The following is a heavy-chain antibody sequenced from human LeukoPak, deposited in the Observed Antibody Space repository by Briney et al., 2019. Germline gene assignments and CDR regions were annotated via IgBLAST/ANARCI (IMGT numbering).Heavy chain of an antibody. J-gene: IGHJ3*02. CDR3: ARQFPNATVGFDI. V-gene: IGHV4-39*01. Sequence: KPSETLSLTCTVSGGSISSSNYYWGWIRQPPGKGLEWIGSIYYSGSTYYNPSLKSRVTISVVTSKNQFSLKLSSVTAADTAVYYWARQFPNATVGFDIWGQGTMVTVSS. CDR2: IYYSGST. D-gene: IGHD2-15*01. CDR1: GGSISSSNYY.